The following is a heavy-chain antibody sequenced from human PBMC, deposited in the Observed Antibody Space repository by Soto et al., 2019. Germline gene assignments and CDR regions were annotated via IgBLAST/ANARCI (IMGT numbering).Heavy chain of an antibody. Sequence: PSETLSLTCTVSGGSISSSSYYWGWIRQPPGKGLEWIGSIYYSGSTYYNPSLKSRVTISVDTSKNQFSLKLSSVTAADTAVYYCARHGSYSSSLPLLWFDPWGQGTLVTVSS. CDR2: IYYSGST. V-gene: IGHV4-39*01. CDR3: ARHGSYSSSLPLLWFDP. J-gene: IGHJ5*02. D-gene: IGHD6-6*01. CDR1: GGSISSSSYY.